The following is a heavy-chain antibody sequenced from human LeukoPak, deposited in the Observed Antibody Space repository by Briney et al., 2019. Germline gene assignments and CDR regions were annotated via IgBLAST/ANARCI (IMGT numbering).Heavy chain of an antibody. CDR3: AAYYDILTGTEVARDY. D-gene: IGHD3-9*01. V-gene: IGHV1-8*01. Sequence: ASVKVSCKASGYTFTSYDINWVRQATGQGLEWMGWMNPNSGNTGYAQKFQGRVTMTRNTAISTAYMDLSSLRSEDTAVYYCAAYYDILTGTEVARDYWGQGTLVTVSS. CDR1: GYTFTSYD. J-gene: IGHJ4*02. CDR2: MNPNSGNT.